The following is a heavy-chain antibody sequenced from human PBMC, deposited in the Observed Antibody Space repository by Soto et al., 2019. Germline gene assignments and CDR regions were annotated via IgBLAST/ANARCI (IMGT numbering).Heavy chain of an antibody. CDR2: LSHIGTNT. CDR1: GFTFNNYA. J-gene: IGHJ5*01. D-gene: IGHD6-19*01. Sequence: EVQLLESGGGLVQPGGSLRLSCAASGFTFNNYAMSWGREAPGKGLQWVSHLSHIGTNTYYADSVKGRVNISRDNSKSTLFLQMNSLRADDTAVYYCAKDREDYSSGWYDFWGQGTLVTVSS. V-gene: IGHV3-23*01. CDR3: AKDREDYSSGWYDF.